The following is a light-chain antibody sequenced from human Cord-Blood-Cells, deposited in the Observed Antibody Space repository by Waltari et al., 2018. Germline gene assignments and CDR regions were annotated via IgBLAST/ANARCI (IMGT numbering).Light chain of an antibody. Sequence: DIQMTQSPSSLSASVGDRVNITCRASQSISSYLNWYQQKPGKAPKPLIYAASSLQSGVPSRFSGSGSGTDFTLTISSLQPEGFATYYCQQSYSTLTFGPWTKVDIK. V-gene: IGKV1-39*01. CDR2: AAS. CDR1: QSISSY. CDR3: QQSYSTLT. J-gene: IGKJ3*01.